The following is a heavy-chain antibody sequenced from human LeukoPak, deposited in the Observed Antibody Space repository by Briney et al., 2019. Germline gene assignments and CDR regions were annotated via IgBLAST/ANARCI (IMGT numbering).Heavy chain of an antibody. D-gene: IGHD6-13*01. V-gene: IGHV4-34*01. J-gene: IGHJ4*02. CDR1: GGSFSGYY. CDR2: INHSGST. Sequence: TSETLSLTCAVYGGSFSGYYWSWIRQPPGKGLEWIGEINHSGSTNYNPSLKSRVTISVDTSKNQFSLKPSSVTAADTAVYYCARREQQLVNFDYWGQGTLVTVSS. CDR3: ARREQQLVNFDY.